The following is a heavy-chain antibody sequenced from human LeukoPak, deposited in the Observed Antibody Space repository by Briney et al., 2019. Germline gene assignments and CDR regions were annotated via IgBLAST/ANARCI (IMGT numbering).Heavy chain of an antibody. V-gene: IGHV3-21*01. CDR1: GFTFSSYS. CDR3: VPESGYSYGYGYYDSSGYYIDY. Sequence: PGGSLRLSCAASGFTFSSYSMNWVRQAPGKGLEWVSSIDFTSRYIYNADSVKGRFTTSRDNAKNTLYLQMNSLRAEDTAEYYCVPESGYSYGYGYYDSSGYYIDYWGQGTLVTVSS. D-gene: IGHD3-22*01. CDR2: IDFTSRYI. J-gene: IGHJ4*02.